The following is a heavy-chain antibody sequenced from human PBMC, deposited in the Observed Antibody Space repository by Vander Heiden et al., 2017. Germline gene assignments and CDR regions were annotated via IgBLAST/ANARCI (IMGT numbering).Heavy chain of an antibody. CDR1: GFIFSSYA. Sequence: EVQLVDSGGGLIQPGGSLRLSCGASGFIFSSYAMSWVRQAPGKGLEWVSTIVGSDYSTYYADSVKGRFTISRDNSKNTLYLQMNSLRAEDTAVYYCAKQVLVPGTEVNYFEYWGQGTLVTVSS. CDR2: IVGSDYST. V-gene: IGHV3-23*04. D-gene: IGHD2-15*01. J-gene: IGHJ4*02. CDR3: AKQVLVPGTEVNYFEY.